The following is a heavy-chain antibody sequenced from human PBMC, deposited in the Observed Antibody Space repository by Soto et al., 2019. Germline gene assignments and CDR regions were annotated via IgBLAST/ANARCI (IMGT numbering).Heavy chain of an antibody. CDR2: IIPIFCTA. V-gene: IGHV1-69*06. CDR3: ARGEYYCGSGSYYYYYGMYG. D-gene: IGHD3-10*01. J-gene: IGHJ6*02. Sequence: SVKVSCKASGGTFSSYAISWVRQAPGQCLEWMGGIIPIFCTANYAQKFQVRLPITADKSTSTAYMELSSLRSEDTAVYYCARGEYYCGSGSYYYYYGMYGWGQGTTVTVS. CDR1: GGTFSSYA.